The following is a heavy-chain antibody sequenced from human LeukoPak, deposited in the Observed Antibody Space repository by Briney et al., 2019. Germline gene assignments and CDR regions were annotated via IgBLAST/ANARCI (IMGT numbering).Heavy chain of an antibody. D-gene: IGHD2-15*01. CDR1: GFTFSSYA. Sequence: AGGSVRLSCAASGFTFSSYAMHWVRQAPGKGLEWVAVISYDGSNKYYADSVKGRFTISRDNSKNTLYLQMNSLRVEDTAVYYCTRDPVVCSGGSCYSLGFDYWGQGTLVTVSS. CDR2: ISYDGSNK. J-gene: IGHJ4*02. V-gene: IGHV3-30-3*01. CDR3: TRDPVVCSGGSCYSLGFDY.